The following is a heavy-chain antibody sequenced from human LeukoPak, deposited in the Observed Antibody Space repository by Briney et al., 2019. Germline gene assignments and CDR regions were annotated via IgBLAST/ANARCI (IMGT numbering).Heavy chain of an antibody. CDR3: AGVGGSSWD. V-gene: IGHV3-48*01. Sequence: GGSLRLSCVASGFTFTSYSMNWVRQAPGKGLEWISYISSSSANIYYADSVRGRFTISRDNAKSSLYLQMNSLRAEDTAVYYCAGVGGSSWDWGQGTLVTVSS. CDR2: ISSSSANI. CDR1: GFTFTSYS. J-gene: IGHJ4*02. D-gene: IGHD6-6*01.